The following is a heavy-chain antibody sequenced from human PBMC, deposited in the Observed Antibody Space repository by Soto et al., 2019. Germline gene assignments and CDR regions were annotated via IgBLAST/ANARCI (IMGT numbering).Heavy chain of an antibody. V-gene: IGHV3-21*01. Sequence: GGSLRLCCVTSGFIFTTNSMNWVRQVPEKGLQWLSSISSSGTFKSYGDSVKGRFTISRDNAKNSLFLEMNNLRGEDTGLYYCAGDPTHRGTPSLDEVSGGVETLATDPS. CDR3: AGDPTHRGTPSLDEVS. CDR1: GFIFTTNS. CDR2: ISSSGTFK. J-gene: IGHJ4*02. D-gene: IGHD2-15*01.